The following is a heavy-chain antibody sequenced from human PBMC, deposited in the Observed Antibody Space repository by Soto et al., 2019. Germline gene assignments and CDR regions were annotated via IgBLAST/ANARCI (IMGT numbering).Heavy chain of an antibody. Sequence: ASVKVSCKASGYTFTSYGISWVRQAPGQGLEWMGWISAYNGNTNYAQKLQGRVTMTTDTSTSTAYMELRSLRSDDTAVYYCARVDTAMIGFGAFDIWGQGTMVTVSS. CDR3: ARVDTAMIGFGAFDI. D-gene: IGHD5-18*01. CDR2: ISAYNGNT. J-gene: IGHJ3*02. CDR1: GYTFTSYG. V-gene: IGHV1-18*01.